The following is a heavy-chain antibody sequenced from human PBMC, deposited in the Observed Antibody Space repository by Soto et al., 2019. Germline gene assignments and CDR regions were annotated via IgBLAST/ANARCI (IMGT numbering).Heavy chain of an antibody. CDR2: ISYDGSNK. Sequence: QVQLVESGGGVVQPGRSLRLSCAASGFTFSSYGMHWVRQAPGKGLEWVAVISYDGSNKYYADSVKGRFTISRDISKNTLYLQMNSLRAEDTAVYYCAKDVSMDYWGQGTLVTVSS. V-gene: IGHV3-30*18. CDR1: GFTFSSYG. J-gene: IGHJ4*02. CDR3: AKDVSMDY. D-gene: IGHD3-16*01.